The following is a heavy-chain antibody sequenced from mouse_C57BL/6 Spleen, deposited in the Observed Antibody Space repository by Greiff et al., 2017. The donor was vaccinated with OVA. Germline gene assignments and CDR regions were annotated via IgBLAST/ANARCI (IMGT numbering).Heavy chain of an antibody. D-gene: IGHD2-4*01. CDR1: GYTFTSYW. V-gene: IGHV1-64*01. J-gene: IGHJ2*01. CDR3: ASDDYDRYFDY. Sequence: QVHVKQPGAELVKPGASVKLSCKASGYTFTSYWMHWVKQRPGQGLEWIGMIHPNSGSTNYNEKFKSKATLTVDKSSSTAYMQLSSLTSEDSAVYYCASDDYDRYFDYWGQGTTLTVSS. CDR2: IHPNSGST.